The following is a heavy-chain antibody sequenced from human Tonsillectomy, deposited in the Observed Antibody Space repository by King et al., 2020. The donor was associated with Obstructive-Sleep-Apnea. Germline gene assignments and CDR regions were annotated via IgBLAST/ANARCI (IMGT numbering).Heavy chain of an antibody. CDR3: AREISGDEGGYFDY. CDR1: GGSISTYY. D-gene: IGHD7-27*01. CDR2: IYYSGKI. J-gene: IGHJ4*02. V-gene: IGHV4-59*01. Sequence: QLQESGPGLVKPSETLSLSCTVSGGSISTYYWSWIRQPPGKGLEWIGYIYYSGKINYNPSLESRVTISIDTSKNQFSLKLSSVTAADTAVSYCAREISGDEGGYFDYWGQGTLVTVSS.